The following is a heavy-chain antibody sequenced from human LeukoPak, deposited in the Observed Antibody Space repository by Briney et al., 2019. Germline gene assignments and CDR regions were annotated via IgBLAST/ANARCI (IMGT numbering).Heavy chain of an antibody. V-gene: IGHV4-59*08. CDR3: AKSTTFPYFWNFDL. CDR1: GGSINNYY. J-gene: IGHJ2*01. CDR2: IYNSGST. Sequence: SETLSPTCTVSGGSINNYYWSWIRQPPGKGLEWIGYIYNSGSTDYNPSLESRITISLDTSKNQFSLKLSSVTAADTAVYYCAKSTTFPYFWNFDLWGRGTLVTVSS. D-gene: IGHD5/OR15-5a*01.